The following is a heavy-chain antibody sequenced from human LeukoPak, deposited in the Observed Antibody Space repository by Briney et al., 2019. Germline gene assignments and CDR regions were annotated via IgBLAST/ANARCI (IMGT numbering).Heavy chain of an antibody. CDR2: IIPIFGTA. D-gene: IGHD2-2*01. V-gene: IGHV1-69*05. CDR3: AREICSSTSCYNWFDP. J-gene: IGHJ5*02. CDR1: GGTFSSYA. Sequence: GASVKVSCKASGGTFSSYAISWVRQAPGQGLEWMGGIIPIFGTANYAQKFQGRVTITTDESTSTAYMELSSLRSEDTAVYYCAREICSSTSCYNWFDPWGQGTLVTVSP.